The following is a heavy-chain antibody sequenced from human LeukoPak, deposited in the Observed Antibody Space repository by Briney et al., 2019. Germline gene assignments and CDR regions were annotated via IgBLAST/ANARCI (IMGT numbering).Heavy chain of an antibody. J-gene: IGHJ4*02. CDR1: GGTFSSYA. V-gene: IGHV1-69*04. D-gene: IGHD6-13*01. CDR3: ARVPAGQQLVP. Sequence: SVKVSCKASGGTFSSYAISWVRQAPGQGLEWMGRIIPILGIANYAQKFQGRVTITADKSTSTAYMELSSLRSEDTAVYYCARVPAGQQLVPWGQGTLVPVST. CDR2: IIPILGIA.